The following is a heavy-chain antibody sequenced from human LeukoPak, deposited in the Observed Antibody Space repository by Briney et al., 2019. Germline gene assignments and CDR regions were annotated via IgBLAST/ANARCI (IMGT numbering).Heavy chain of an antibody. CDR3: ARVERGSSPSYYYYYMDV. Sequence: PSETLFLTCTVSGGSISSGSYYWSWIRQPAGKGLEWIGRIYTSGSTNYNPSLKSRVTISVDTSKNQFSLKLSSVTAADTAVYYCARVERGSSPSYYYYYMDVWGKGTTVTVSS. J-gene: IGHJ6*03. V-gene: IGHV4-61*02. CDR2: IYTSGST. D-gene: IGHD6-6*01. CDR1: GGSISSGSYY.